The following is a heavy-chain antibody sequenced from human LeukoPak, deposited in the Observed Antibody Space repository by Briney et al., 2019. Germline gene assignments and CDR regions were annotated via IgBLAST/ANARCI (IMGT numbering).Heavy chain of an antibody. V-gene: IGHV4-59*01. CDR2: IYYSGST. D-gene: IGHD5-24*01. CDR1: GGSISSYY. J-gene: IGHJ4*02. Sequence: PSETLSLTCTVSGGSISSYYWSWIRQPPGKGLEWIGYIYYSGSTNYNPSLKSRVTISVDTSKNQFSLKLSSVTAADTAVYYCARGRRDGYNSEPFDYWGQGTLVTVSS. CDR3: ARGRRDGYNSEPFDY.